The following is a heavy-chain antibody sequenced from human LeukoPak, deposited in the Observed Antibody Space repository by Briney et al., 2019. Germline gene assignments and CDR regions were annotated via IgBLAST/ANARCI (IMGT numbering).Heavy chain of an antibody. V-gene: IGHV4-34*01. J-gene: IGHJ4*02. CDR2: INHSGST. D-gene: IGHD5-24*01. Sequence: PSETLSLTCAVYGGSFSGYYWSWIRQPPGKGLEWIGEINHSGSTNYNPFLKSRVTISVDTSKNQFSLKLSSVTAADTAVYYCARLEMASVAAYWGQGTLVTVSS. CDR1: GGSFSGYY. CDR3: ARLEMASVAAY.